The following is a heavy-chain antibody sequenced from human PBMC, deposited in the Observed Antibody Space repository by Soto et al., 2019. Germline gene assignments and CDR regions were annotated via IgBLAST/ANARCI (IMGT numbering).Heavy chain of an antibody. CDR1: GFTFSNYA. D-gene: IGHD5-18*01. J-gene: IGHJ4*02. Sequence: GGSLRLSCAASGFTFSNYAMSWVRQAPGEGLEWVSGISGSGGSTHYPDSVKGRFTISRDNSKNTLYLQMDSLRAEDTAVYYCAKGSGYTYGSIDYWGQGTLVTVSS. CDR2: ISGSGGST. V-gene: IGHV3-23*01. CDR3: AKGSGYTYGSIDY.